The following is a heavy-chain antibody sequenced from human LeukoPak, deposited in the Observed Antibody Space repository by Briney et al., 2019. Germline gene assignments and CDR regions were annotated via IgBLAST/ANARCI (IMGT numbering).Heavy chain of an antibody. Sequence: GGSLRLSCAASGFTFSRYVMHWVRQAPGKGLEWVAVISYDGSNIYYADSVKGRFTISRDNSKNTLNLQMNSLRAEDTAVYHCARDGPGITVAGYFDYWGQGTLVTVSS. D-gene: IGHD6-19*01. CDR3: ARDGPGITVAGYFDY. CDR1: GFTFSRYV. J-gene: IGHJ4*02. CDR2: ISYDGSNI. V-gene: IGHV3-30-3*01.